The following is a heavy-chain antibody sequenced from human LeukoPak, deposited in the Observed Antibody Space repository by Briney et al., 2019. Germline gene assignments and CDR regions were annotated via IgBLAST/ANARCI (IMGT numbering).Heavy chain of an antibody. J-gene: IGHJ5*02. V-gene: IGHV3-74*01. CDR1: GFTFSNYW. CDR2: IYVDGRTT. Sequence: GGSLRLSCVASGFTFSNYWMHWVRQPPGKGLVWVSRIYVDGRTTDYADSVKGRFTISRDNAKNTVYLEMNSLSVEDTATYYCIRDFRSADLWGQGTLVTVTS. CDR3: IRDFRSADL.